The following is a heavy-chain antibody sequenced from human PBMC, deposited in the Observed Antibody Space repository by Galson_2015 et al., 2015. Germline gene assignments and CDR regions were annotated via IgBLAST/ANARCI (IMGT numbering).Heavy chain of an antibody. Sequence: SETLSLTCTVSGGSISSSSYYWGWILQPPGKGLEWIGSIYYSGSTYYNPSLKSRVTISVDTSKNQFSLKLSSVTAADTAVYYCARVTAYCSSTSCYLGAFDIWGQGTMVTVSS. CDR1: GGSISSSSYY. D-gene: IGHD2-2*01. J-gene: IGHJ3*02. CDR2: IYYSGST. V-gene: IGHV4-39*07. CDR3: ARVTAYCSSTSCYLGAFDI.